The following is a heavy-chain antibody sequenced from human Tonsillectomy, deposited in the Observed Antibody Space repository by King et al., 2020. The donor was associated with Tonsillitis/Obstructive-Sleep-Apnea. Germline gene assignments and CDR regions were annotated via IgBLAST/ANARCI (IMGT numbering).Heavy chain of an antibody. CDR1: GGSISSGGYS. Sequence: VQLQESGSGLVKPSQTLSLTCAVSGGSISSGGYSWSWIRQPPGKGLEWIGYIYHSGSTYYNPSLKSRVTISVDRSKNQFSLKLSSVTAADTAVYYCARAPLIYCSSTSCNLKRGYFDYWGQGTLVTVSS. V-gene: IGHV4-30-2*01. CDR3: ARAPLIYCSSTSCNLKRGYFDY. J-gene: IGHJ4*02. D-gene: IGHD2-2*01. CDR2: IYHSGST.